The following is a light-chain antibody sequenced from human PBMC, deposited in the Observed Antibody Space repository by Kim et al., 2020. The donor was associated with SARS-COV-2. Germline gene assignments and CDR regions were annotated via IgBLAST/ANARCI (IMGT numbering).Light chain of an antibody. Sequence: VALGQTVRNTCKGDSLRSNYATWYQQKPVQAPILVIYGKNNRPSGIPDRFSGSSSGNTASLTITGTQAGDEADYYCNSRDSNDNVVFGGGTKLTVL. V-gene: IGLV3-19*01. CDR1: SLRSNY. CDR3: NSRDSNDNVV. CDR2: GKN. J-gene: IGLJ2*01.